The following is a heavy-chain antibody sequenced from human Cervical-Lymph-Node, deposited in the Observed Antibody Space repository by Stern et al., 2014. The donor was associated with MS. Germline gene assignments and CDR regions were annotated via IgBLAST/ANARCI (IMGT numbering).Heavy chain of an antibody. CDR3: AALQSVTDFDY. CDR2: IVVGSGNT. J-gene: IGHJ4*02. V-gene: IGHV1-58*01. Sequence: QLVESGPEVKKPGTSVKVSCKASGFTFTSSAVQWVRQARGQRLEWIGWIVVGSGNTNYAQKFQERVTITRDMSTSTAYMELSSLRSEDTAVYYCAALQSVTDFDYWGQGTLVTVSS. CDR1: GFTFTSSA. D-gene: IGHD1-14*01.